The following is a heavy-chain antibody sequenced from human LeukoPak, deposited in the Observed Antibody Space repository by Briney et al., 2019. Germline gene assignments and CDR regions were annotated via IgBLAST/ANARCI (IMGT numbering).Heavy chain of an antibody. V-gene: IGHV3-21*01. CDR2: ISSSSSYI. D-gene: IGHD6-13*01. J-gene: IGHJ6*02. Sequence: GGSLRLSCAASGFTFSSYSMNWVRQAPGKGLEWVSSISSSSSYIYYADSVKGRFTISRDNAKNSLYLQMNSLRAEDTAVYYCAKAGSSWLYYYYYGMDVWGQGTTVTVSS. CDR3: AKAGSSWLYYYYYGMDV. CDR1: GFTFSSYS.